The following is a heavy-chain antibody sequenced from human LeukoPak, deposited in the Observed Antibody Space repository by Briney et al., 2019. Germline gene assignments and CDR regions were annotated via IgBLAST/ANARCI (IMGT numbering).Heavy chain of an antibody. Sequence: SETLSLTCTVSGDSISGSSYYWGWIRQPPGKGLEWIGSIYYSGSTYYNPSLKSRVTISVDTSKNQFSLKLSSATAADTAVYYCARLNRLWFGDSWFDPWGQGTLVTVSS. CDR3: ARLNRLWFGDSWFDP. J-gene: IGHJ5*02. CDR1: GDSISGSSYY. V-gene: IGHV4-39*01. CDR2: IYYSGST. D-gene: IGHD3-10*01.